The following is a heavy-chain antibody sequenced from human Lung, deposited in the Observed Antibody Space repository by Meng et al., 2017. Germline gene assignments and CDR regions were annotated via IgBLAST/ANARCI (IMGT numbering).Heavy chain of an antibody. Sequence: EVQLVECGGDLVKPGGSLRLSCAASGFYFNNAWMSWVRQAPGKGLEWVGRIKSNTDGGTAEYAAPVTGRFTISRDDSKSTLYLQMSGLRIDDTGVYYCTWDDKAVSDYWGQGTLVTVSS. CDR3: TWDDKAVSDY. V-gene: IGHV3-15*01. D-gene: IGHD1-26*01. CDR2: IKSNTDGGTA. J-gene: IGHJ4*02. CDR1: GFYFNNAW.